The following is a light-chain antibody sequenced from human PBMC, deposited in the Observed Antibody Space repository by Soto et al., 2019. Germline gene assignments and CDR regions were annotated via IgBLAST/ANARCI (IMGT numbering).Light chain of an antibody. V-gene: IGKV3-20*01. CDR1: QSISNN. CDR2: GAS. J-gene: IGKJ1*01. Sequence: THSPAALSVSPGERATRSWRDSQSISNNLAWYQQKPGQAPRLLIYGASSRATGIPDRFSGSGSGTDFTLTIGRLEPEDFAVYYCHQYGISPPRTFGQGTKVAIK. CDR3: HQYGISPPRT.